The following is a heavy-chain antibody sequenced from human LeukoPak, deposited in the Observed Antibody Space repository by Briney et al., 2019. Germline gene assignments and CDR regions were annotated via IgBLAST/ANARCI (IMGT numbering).Heavy chain of an antibody. J-gene: IGHJ4*02. V-gene: IGHV3-11*06. CDR1: GFTSSDYY. CDR2: ISSDSTYT. D-gene: IGHD4-17*01. CDR3: VRGGPYGDYDAY. Sequence: GGSLRLSCAVSGFTSSDYYMSWVRQAPGKGMECVSHISSDSTYTNYADSVRGRFTISRDNAKNSLYLQMNSLRAEDTAVYYCVRGGPYGDYDAYWGQGTLVTVSS.